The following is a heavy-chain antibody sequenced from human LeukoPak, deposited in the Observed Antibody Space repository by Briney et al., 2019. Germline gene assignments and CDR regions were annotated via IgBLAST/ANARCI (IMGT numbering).Heavy chain of an antibody. CDR2: ISSGSTI. Sequence: GSLRLSCAASGFTFSSYEMNWVRQAPGKGLEWVSYISSGSTIYDADSVKGRFTISRDNAKNSLYLQMNSLRAEDTAVYYCARESIAVAGAPFDYWGQGTLVTVSS. J-gene: IGHJ4*02. D-gene: IGHD6-19*01. V-gene: IGHV3-48*03. CDR1: GFTFSSYE. CDR3: ARESIAVAGAPFDY.